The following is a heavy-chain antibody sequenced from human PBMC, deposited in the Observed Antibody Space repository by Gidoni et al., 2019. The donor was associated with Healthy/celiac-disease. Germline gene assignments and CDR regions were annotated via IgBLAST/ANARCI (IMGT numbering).Heavy chain of an antibody. CDR2: IYPGDSDT. Sequence: EGQLVQSGAEVKKPGESLKTSCRGSGNSFTGYWSGWGGQMPGKGLEWMGIIYPGDSDTRYRPSFQGQVTISADKSISTAYLQWSSLKASDTAMYYCARLDPGYYGIDVWGQGTTVTVSS. V-gene: IGHV5-51*01. CDR1: GNSFTGYW. J-gene: IGHJ6*02. CDR3: ARLDPGYYGIDV.